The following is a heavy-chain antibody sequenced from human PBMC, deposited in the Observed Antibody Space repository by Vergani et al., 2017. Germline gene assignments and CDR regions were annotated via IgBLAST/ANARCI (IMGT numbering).Heavy chain of an antibody. V-gene: IGHV4-34*01. CDR1: GGSFSGYY. Sequence: QVQLQQWGAGLLKPSETLSLTCAVYGGSFSGYYWSWIRQPPGKGLEWIGEINHSGSTNYNPSLKSRVTISVDTSKNQFSLKLSSVTAADTAVYYCARAPTTVTAPRDDAFDIWGQGTMVTVSS. D-gene: IGHD4-11*01. CDR2: INHSGST. J-gene: IGHJ3*02. CDR3: ARAPTTVTAPRDDAFDI.